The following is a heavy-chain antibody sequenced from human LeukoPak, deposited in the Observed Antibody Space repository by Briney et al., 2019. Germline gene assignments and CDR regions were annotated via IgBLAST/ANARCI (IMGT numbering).Heavy chain of an antibody. V-gene: IGHV4-39*01. CDR2: IYYSGST. CDR3: ARQFWSGYSSLDY. D-gene: IGHD3-3*01. J-gene: IGHJ4*02. Sequence: SETLSLTCTVSGGSISSSSYYWGWIRQPPGKGLEWIVSIYYSGSTYYNPSLKSRVTISVDTSKNQFSLKLSSVTAADTAVYYCARQFWSGYSSLDYWGQGTLVTVSS. CDR1: GGSISSSSYY.